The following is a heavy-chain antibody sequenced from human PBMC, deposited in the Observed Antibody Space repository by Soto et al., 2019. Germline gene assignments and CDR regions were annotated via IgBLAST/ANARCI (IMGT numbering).Heavy chain of an antibody. J-gene: IGHJ4*02. D-gene: IGHD1-26*01. Sequence: GGSLRLSCAASGFTFSNYWMHWVRQAPGKGLVWVSRINRDGSSTNYADSVKGRFTISRDNAKNTLYLQMNSLRVEDTAVYYCARDQSGSFDYWGQGTLLTVSS. CDR1: GFTFSNYW. CDR3: ARDQSGSFDY. CDR2: INRDGSST. V-gene: IGHV3-74*01.